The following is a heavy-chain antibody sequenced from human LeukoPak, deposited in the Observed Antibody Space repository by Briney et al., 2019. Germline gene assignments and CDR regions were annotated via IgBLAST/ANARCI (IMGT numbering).Heavy chain of an antibody. J-gene: IGHJ6*01. D-gene: IGHD3-10*02. Sequence: GSLRLSREASGFTFSAYAMTWVRQAPGQGLEWVSSIGSDNKPHYSESVKGRFAISRDNSKSMLFLQLNSLRAEDTALYYCARDLHYYVAMDLWRKATTVTVSS. CDR2: IGSDNKP. V-gene: IGHV3-23*01. CDR1: GFTFSAYA. CDR3: ARDLHYYVAMDL.